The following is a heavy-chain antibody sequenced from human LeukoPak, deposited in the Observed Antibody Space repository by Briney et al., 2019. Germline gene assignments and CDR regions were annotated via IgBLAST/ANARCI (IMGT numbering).Heavy chain of an antibody. V-gene: IGHV3-21*01. CDR2: ISSSGSYT. D-gene: IGHD3-10*01. CDR1: GSIFNTYT. J-gene: IGHJ4*02. Sequence: GGSLRLSCAASGSIFNTYTMNWVRQAPGKGLEWVSTISSSGSYTYYTDSVKGRFTISRDDAKNSLYLQVNSLRAEDTAVYYCGRSQAGTLSGYFDYWGQGALVTVSS. CDR3: GRSQAGTLSGYFDY.